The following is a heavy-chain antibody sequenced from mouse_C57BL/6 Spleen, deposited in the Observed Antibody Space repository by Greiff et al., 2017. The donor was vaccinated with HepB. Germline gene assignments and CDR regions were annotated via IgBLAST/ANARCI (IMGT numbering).Heavy chain of an antibody. V-gene: IGHV1-62-2*01. CDR2: FYPGSGSI. CDR3: ARHEGEEVREGRKVYYGSSYGYFDV. D-gene: IGHD1-1*01. Sequence: QVQLQQSGAELVKPGASVKLSCKASGYTFTEYTIHWVKQRSGQGLEWIGWFYPGSGSIKYNEKFKDKATLTADKSSSTVYMELSRLTSEDSAVYFCARHEGEEVREGRKVYYGSSYGYFDVWGTGTTVTVSS. CDR1: GYTFTEYT. J-gene: IGHJ1*03.